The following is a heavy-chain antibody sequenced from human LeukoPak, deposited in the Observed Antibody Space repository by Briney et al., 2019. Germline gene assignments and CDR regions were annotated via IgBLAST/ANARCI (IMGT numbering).Heavy chain of an antibody. D-gene: IGHD3-10*01. CDR2: ISYDGSNK. CDR1: GFTFSSYA. CDR3: VKESGPFGAFDI. J-gene: IGHJ3*02. Sequence: GRSLRLSCAASGFTFSSYAMHWVRQAPGKGLEWVAVISYDGSNKYYADSVKGRFTISRDNSKNTLYLQMNSLRPEDTSVYYCVKESGPFGAFDIWGQGTMVTVSS. V-gene: IGHV3-30-3*01.